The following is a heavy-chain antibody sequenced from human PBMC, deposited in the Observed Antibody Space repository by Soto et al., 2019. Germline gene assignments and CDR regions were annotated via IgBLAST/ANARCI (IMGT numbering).Heavy chain of an antibody. Sequence: GGSLRLSCAASGFTFSSYGMHWVRQAPGKGLEWVAVIWYDGSNKYYADSVKGRFTISRDNSKNTLYLQMNSLKTEDTGIYYCTTDSYSTMIVVRFDYWGHGTPVTVSS. CDR3: TTDSYSTMIVVRFDY. J-gene: IGHJ4*01. D-gene: IGHD3-22*01. V-gene: IGHV3-33*01. CDR2: IWYDGSNK. CDR1: GFTFSSYG.